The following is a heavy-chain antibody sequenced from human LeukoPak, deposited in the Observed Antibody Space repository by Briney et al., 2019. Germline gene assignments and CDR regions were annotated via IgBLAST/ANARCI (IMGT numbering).Heavy chain of an antibody. D-gene: IGHD5-24*01. J-gene: IGHJ6*02. V-gene: IGHV3-33*01. CDR2: IWYDGSNK. CDR1: GFIFSSYG. Sequence: SGRSLRLSCAASGFIFSSYGMHWVRQAPGKGLEWVAVIWYDGSNKYYADSVKGRFTISRDNSKNTLYVQMNSLRVEDTAVYYGARDREMYYYYGMDFWGQGTTVTVSS. CDR3: ARDREMYYYYGMDF.